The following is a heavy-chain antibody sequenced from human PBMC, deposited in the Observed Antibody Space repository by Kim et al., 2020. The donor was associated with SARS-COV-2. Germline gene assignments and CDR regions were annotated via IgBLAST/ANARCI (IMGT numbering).Heavy chain of an antibody. CDR2: ISWNSGSI. CDR3: AKDPQGGVTLPGNWFDP. V-gene: IGHV3-9*01. Sequence: GGSLRLSCAASGFTFGDYAMHWVRQAPGKGLEWVSGISWNSGSIGYADSVKGRFTISRDNAKNSLYLQMNSLRAEDTALYYCAKDPQGGVTLPGNWFDPWGQGTLVTVSS. CDR1: GFTFGDYA. D-gene: IGHD3-16*01. J-gene: IGHJ5*02.